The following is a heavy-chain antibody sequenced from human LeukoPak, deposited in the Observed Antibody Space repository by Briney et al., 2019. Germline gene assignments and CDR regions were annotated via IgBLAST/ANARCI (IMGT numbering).Heavy chain of an antibody. CDR3: ARGVFDIVVVPAASPFDY. V-gene: IGHV1-18*01. CDR1: GYTFTSYG. D-gene: IGHD2-2*01. Sequence: ASVKVSCKASGYTFTSYGISWVRQAPGQGLESMGWISAYNGNTNYAQKLQGRVTMTTDTSTSTAYMELRSLRSDDTAVYYCARGVFDIVVVPAASPFDYWGQGTLVTVSS. CDR2: ISAYNGNT. J-gene: IGHJ4*02.